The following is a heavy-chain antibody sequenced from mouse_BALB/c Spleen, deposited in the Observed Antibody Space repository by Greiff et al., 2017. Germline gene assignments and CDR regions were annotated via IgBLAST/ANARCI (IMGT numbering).Heavy chain of an antibody. V-gene: IGHV5-6-5*01. CDR2: ISSGGST. CDR1: GFTFSSYA. D-gene: IGHD2-1*01. Sequence: EVHLVESGGGLVKPGGSLKLSCAASGFTFSSYAMSWVRQTPEKRLEWVASISSGGSTYYPDSVKGRFTISRDNARNILYLQMSSLRSEDTAMYYCAREDGNYSWFAYWGQGTLVTVSA. J-gene: IGHJ3*01. CDR3: AREDGNYSWFAY.